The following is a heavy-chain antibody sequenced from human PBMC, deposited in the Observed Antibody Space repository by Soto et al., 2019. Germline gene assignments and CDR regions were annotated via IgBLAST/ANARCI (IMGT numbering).Heavy chain of an antibody. J-gene: IGHJ5*02. D-gene: IGHD2-8*01. V-gene: IGHV3-23*01. CDR2: ISGSGGIT. Sequence: GGSLRLSCAASGFTFSSYAMSWVRQAPGKGLEWVSAISGSGGITYYAESVKGRFTISRDNSKNTLFLQMDSLTAGDTAVYYCVKRAPNGWFDHWGRGALVTVSS. CDR1: GFTFSSYA. CDR3: VKRAPNGWFDH.